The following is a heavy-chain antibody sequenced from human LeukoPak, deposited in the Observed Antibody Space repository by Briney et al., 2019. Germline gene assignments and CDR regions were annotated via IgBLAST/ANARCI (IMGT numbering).Heavy chain of an antibody. V-gene: IGHV1-18*01. J-gene: IGHJ4*02. D-gene: IGHD2-2*01. CDR2: ISANNNNT. CDR3: ARALYHPFDY. CDR1: GYSFTTYG. Sequence: ASVKVSCKASGYSFTTYGISWVRQAPGQGLEWMGWISANNNNTDNVQKLQGRVTMTTDTSTSTAYMELRSLRSDDTAVYYCARALYHPFDYWGQGTLVTVS.